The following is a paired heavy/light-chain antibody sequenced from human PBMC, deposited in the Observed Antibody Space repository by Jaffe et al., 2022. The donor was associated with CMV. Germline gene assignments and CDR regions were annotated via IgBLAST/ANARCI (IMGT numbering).Light chain of an antibody. Sequence: EIVMTQSPATLSVSPGERATLSCRASQSVNRNLAWYQQKPGQAPRLLISGASTRATGVPARFSGSGSGADFTLTISSLQSEDFAVYYCQQYNNWPFTFGGGTKVEIK. J-gene: IGKJ4*01. CDR3: QQYNNWPFT. CDR2: GAS. CDR1: QSVNRN. V-gene: IGKV3-15*01.
Heavy chain of an antibody. CDR1: GFTFSSYS. V-gene: IGHV3-21*01. CDR2: ISSGSSDI. D-gene: IGHD3-3*01. J-gene: IGHJ5*02. Sequence: EVQLVESGGGLVKPGGSLRLSCAASGFTFSSYSMNWVRQAPGKGLEWVSSISSGSSDIYYADSVKGRFTISRDNAKNSLYLQMNSLRAEDTAVYYCARDGFWRGYNWFDPWGQGTLVTVSS. CDR3: ARDGFWRGYNWFDP.